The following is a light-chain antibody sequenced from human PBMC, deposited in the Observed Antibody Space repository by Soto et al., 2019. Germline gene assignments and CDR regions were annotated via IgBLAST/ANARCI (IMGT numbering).Light chain of an antibody. Sequence: QSVLTQPPSASGTPGQRVTISCSGSSSNIGSNYVYWYQQLPGTAPKLLIYADTHRPSGVPDRFSGSKSGTSASLAITGLQAEDEADFYCQSYDSNLIGLIFGGGTQLTVL. CDR2: ADT. V-gene: IGLV1-47*02. CDR3: QSYDSNLIGLI. J-gene: IGLJ2*01. CDR1: SSNIGSNY.